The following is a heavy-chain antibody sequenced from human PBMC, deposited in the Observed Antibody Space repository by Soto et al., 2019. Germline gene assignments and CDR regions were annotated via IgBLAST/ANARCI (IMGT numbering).Heavy chain of an antibody. D-gene: IGHD4-17*01. CDR3: ASRDPYGDYAHAFDV. V-gene: IGHV4-4*02. CDR1: GGSVISSRW. Sequence: QVQLQQSGPGLVKPSGTLSLTCAVSGGSVISSRWWNWVRQPPGKGLEWIGDIYHSGSSDYNPSLKSRVTISVAKSQNKFFMNLNAVTAADTAVYYCASRDPYGDYAHAFDVWGQGTVVTVSS. CDR2: IYHSGSS. J-gene: IGHJ3*01.